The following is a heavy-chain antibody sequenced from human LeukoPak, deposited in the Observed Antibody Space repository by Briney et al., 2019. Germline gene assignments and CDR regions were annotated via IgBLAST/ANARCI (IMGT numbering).Heavy chain of an antibody. J-gene: IGHJ4*02. Sequence: GGSLRLSCAVSGFTVTGNFMNWVRQAPGKGLEWVSVIHTGGSRYYADSVKGRFLISRDSSTNTLYLQMNNLRAEDTAVYYRATVTADNWGQGTLVTVSS. CDR1: GFTVTGNF. CDR3: ATVTADN. CDR2: IHTGGSR. V-gene: IGHV3-66*01. D-gene: IGHD4-17*01.